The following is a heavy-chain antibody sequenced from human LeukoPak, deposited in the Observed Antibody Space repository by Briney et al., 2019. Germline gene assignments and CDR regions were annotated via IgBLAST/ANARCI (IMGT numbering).Heavy chain of an antibody. V-gene: IGHV4-59*01. D-gene: IGHD5-24*01. CDR1: GGSISSYY. Sequence: SETLSLTCTVSGGSISSYYWSWIRQPPGKGLEWLGYIYYSGSTNYNPSLKSRVTISVDTSKNQFSLKLSSVTAADTAVYYCARDRRDGYNYGDFDYWGQGTLVTVSS. J-gene: IGHJ4*02. CDR3: ARDRRDGYNYGDFDY. CDR2: IYYSGST.